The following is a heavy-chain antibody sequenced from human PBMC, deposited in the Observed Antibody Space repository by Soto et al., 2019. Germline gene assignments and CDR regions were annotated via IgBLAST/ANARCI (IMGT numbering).Heavy chain of an antibody. CDR1: GFTFSSYA. D-gene: IGHD3-10*01. CDR3: AKDRFAMVRGVPTDDAFDI. V-gene: IGHV3-23*01. J-gene: IGHJ3*02. CDR2: ISGSGGST. Sequence: GGSLRLSCAASGFTFSSYAMSWVRQAPGKGLEWVSAISGSGGSTYYADSVKGRFTISRDNSKNTLYLQMNSLRAEDTAVYYCAKDRFAMVRGVPTDDAFDIWGQGTMVT.